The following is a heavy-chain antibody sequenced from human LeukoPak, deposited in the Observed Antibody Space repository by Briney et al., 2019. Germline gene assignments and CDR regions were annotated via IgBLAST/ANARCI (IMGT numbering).Heavy chain of an antibody. CDR2: ISAYNGNT. V-gene: IGHV1-18*01. J-gene: IGHJ4*02. CDR3: AREVATIGPFDY. Sequence: GASEKVACKASGYTFTSYGISWVRQAPGQGREWMGWISAYNGNTNYAQKLEGRVTMTTDTSTSTAYMELRSLRSDDTAVYYCAREVATIGPFDYWGQGTLVTVSS. D-gene: IGHD5-12*01. CDR1: GYTFTSYG.